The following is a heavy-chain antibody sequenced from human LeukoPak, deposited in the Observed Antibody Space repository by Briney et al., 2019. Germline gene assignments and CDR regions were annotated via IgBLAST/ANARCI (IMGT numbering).Heavy chain of an antibody. CDR1: GGTFTGYY. V-gene: IGHV1-2*06. J-gene: IGHJ4*02. Sequence: GASVKVSCKASGGTFTGYYMHWVRQAPGQGLEWMGRINPNSGGTNYAQKFQGRVTMTRDTSISTAYMELSRLRSDDTAVYYCARDQPAGGWSGEFDYWGQGTLVTVSS. CDR2: INPNSGGT. D-gene: IGHD6-19*01. CDR3: ARDQPAGGWSGEFDY.